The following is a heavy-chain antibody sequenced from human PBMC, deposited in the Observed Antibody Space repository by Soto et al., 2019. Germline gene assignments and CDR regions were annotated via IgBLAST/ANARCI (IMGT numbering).Heavy chain of an antibody. CDR2: ICSNDEK. CDR3: ARMGCSSTSCPTGGYYYYYYMDV. CDR1: GFSLSNARMG. D-gene: IGHD2-2*01. J-gene: IGHJ6*03. V-gene: IGHV2-26*01. Sequence: QVTLKESGPVLVKPTETLTLTCTVSGFSLSNARMGVSWIRQPPGKALEWLAHICSNDEKSYSTSLKSRLTISKDTSKSQVVLTMTNMDPVDTATYYCARMGCSSTSCPTGGYYYYYYMDVWGKGTTVTVSS.